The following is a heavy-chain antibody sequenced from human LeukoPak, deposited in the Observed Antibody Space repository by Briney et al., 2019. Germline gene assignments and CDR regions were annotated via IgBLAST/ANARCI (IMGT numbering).Heavy chain of an antibody. CDR3: ARRAYDTSGYYSG. J-gene: IGHJ4*02. CDR1: GGSISSSSYY. CDR2: VYYTGST. Sequence: SSETLPLTCTVSGGSISSSSYYWGWIRQPPGKGLEWMGYVYYTGSTDYNPSLKSRVTISLDTSKNQFSLRLSSVTAADTAIYYCARRAYDTSGYYSGWGQGTLVTVSS. V-gene: IGHV4-61*05. D-gene: IGHD3-22*01.